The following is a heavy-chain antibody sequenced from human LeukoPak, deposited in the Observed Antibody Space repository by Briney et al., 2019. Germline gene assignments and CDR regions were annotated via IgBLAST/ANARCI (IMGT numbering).Heavy chain of an antibody. Sequence: SETLSLTCAVYGGSFSGYYWSWIRQPPGKGLEWIGEINHSGSTNYNPSLKSRVTISVDTSKNQFSLKLSSVTAVDTAAYYCAREKPMVRGAFDYWGQGTLVTVSS. CDR2: INHSGST. CDR3: AREKPMVRGAFDY. CDR1: GGSFSGYY. V-gene: IGHV4-34*01. J-gene: IGHJ4*02. D-gene: IGHD3-10*01.